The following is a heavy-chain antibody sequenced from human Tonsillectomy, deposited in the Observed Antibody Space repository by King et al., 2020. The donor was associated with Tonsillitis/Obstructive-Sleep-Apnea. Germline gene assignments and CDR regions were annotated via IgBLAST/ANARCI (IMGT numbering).Heavy chain of an antibody. D-gene: IGHD2-21*02. V-gene: IGHV3-7*04. CDR1: GFTFSNYW. CDR2: IKQDGSWK. Sequence: VQLVESGGGLVQPGGSLRLSCAASGFTFSNYWMIWVRQAPGKGLEWVANIKQDGSWKSYVDSVKGRFTIARGNAKNSLYLQMNSLRAEDTAVYYCVRDKDVVVVTTNYDAFDIWGQGTMVTVSS. CDR3: VRDKDVVVVTTNYDAFDI. J-gene: IGHJ3*02.